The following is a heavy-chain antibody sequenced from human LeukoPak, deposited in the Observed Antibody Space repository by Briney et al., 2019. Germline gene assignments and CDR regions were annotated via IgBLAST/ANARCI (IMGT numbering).Heavy chain of an antibody. J-gene: IGHJ3*02. CDR2: TYYRSKWSN. CDR3: ARGRPLVGATQNAFDI. CDR1: GDSVSSDSVA. D-gene: IGHD1-26*01. V-gene: IGHV6-1*01. Sequence: SQTLSLTCVISGDSVSSDSVAWNWIRQSPSRGLEWLGRTYYRSKWSNNYAVSVRGRITINPDTSKNQFSLQLNSVTPEDTAVYYCARGRPLVGATQNAFDIWGQGTMVTVSS.